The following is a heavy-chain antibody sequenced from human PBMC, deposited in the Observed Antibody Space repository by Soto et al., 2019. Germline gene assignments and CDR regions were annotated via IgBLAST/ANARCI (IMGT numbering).Heavy chain of an antibody. CDR3: AREHGPGHSTPNSHFHH. D-gene: IGHD2-8*01. CDR1: GFTFSSFP. CDR2: ISYDGSNE. V-gene: IGHV3-30*04. J-gene: IGHJ1*01. Sequence: QVQLVETGGGVVQPGRSLRLSCAASGFTFSSFPLHWVRQAPGKGLEWVAVISYDGSNEFYADSVKGRFTISRDSSEKTLYLQMNSLRLKDTAVYFCAREHGPGHSTPNSHFHHWGQGTLVTVSS.